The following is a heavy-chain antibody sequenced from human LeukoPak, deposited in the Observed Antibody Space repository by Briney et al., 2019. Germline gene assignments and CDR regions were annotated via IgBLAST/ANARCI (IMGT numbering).Heavy chain of an antibody. J-gene: IGHJ5*02. CDR2: IYYSGST. CDR3: ARDHLANLASRLFDP. D-gene: IGHD3-3*01. CDR1: GGSINSSYYY. V-gene: IGHV4-39*02. Sequence: SETLSLTCTVSGGSINSSYYYWGWIRQPPGKGLEWIGSIYYSGSTYYNPSLKSRVTISVDTSKNQFSLKLSSVTAADTAVYYCARDHLANLASRLFDPWGQGTLVTVSS.